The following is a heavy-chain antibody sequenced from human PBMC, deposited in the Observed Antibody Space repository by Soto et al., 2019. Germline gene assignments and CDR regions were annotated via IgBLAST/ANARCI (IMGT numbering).Heavy chain of an antibody. V-gene: IGHV4-59*01. CDR1: GGSISSYY. CDR3: ARDGGSSSWYSPDYYYYYGMDV. Sequence: SETLSLTCTVSGGSISSYYWSWIRQPPGKGLEWIGYIYYSGSTNYNPSLKSRVTISVDTSKNQFSLKLSSVTAADTAVYYCARDGGSSSWYSPDYYYYYGMDVWGQGTTVTV. D-gene: IGHD6-13*01. J-gene: IGHJ6*02. CDR2: IYYSGST.